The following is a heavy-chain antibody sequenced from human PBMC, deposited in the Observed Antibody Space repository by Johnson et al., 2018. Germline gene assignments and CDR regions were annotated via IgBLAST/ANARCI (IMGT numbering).Heavy chain of an antibody. V-gene: IGHV3-33*01. D-gene: IGHD4-17*01. J-gene: IGHJ1*01. CDR3: ARARMPYGDYLEYFQH. Sequence: VQLLETGGGVVQPGRSXRLSCAASELTFSTYVMHWVRQAPGSGQVWVAVIRYDGSNKYSADSVTGRFTISRDNSKNTLYLQMNSLRAEDTAGYYCARARMPYGDYLEYFQHWGQGTLVTVSS. CDR1: ELTFSTYV. CDR2: IRYDGSNK.